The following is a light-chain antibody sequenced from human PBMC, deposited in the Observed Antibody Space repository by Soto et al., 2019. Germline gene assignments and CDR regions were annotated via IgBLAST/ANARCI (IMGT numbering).Light chain of an antibody. CDR1: HNIRDN. CDR2: ATS. J-gene: IGKJ3*01. CDR3: QHFTTWPPVFT. Sequence: ETILTQSPDTLSVSPGERATLSCRASHNIRDNLAWYQQRPGQAPGLLIYATSTRATGVPARFSGHGFGADFTLTIHRLQPEDFAIYYYQHFTTWPPVFTFGHGTKVDIK. V-gene: IGKV3-15*01.